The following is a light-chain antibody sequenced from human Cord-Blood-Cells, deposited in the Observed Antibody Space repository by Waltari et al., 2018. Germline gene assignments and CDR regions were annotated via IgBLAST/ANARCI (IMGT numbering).Light chain of an antibody. CDR1: STDVGGSNS. CDR3: SSYTSSSTLV. CDR2: DVS. Sequence: QSALTQPASVSRSPGPSITIPCLGTSTDVGGSNSLSWYQQHPGKAPKLMIYDVSNRPSGVSNRFSGSKSGNTASLTISGLQAEDEADYYCSSYTSSSTLVFGGGTKLTVL. J-gene: IGLJ3*02. V-gene: IGLV2-14*03.